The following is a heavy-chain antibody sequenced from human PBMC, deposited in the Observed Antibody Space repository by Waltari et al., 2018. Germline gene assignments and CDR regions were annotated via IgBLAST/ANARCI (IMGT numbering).Heavy chain of an antibody. CDR2: INTNTQNP. J-gene: IGHJ4*02. D-gene: IGHD3-16*01. Sequence: QVQLVQSGSEFKKPGASVKVSCKASGYTFTDHARNWVRQAPGQGLQFLGWINTNTQNPFYARGFAGRFVFSLDTSISTAYMEITSLKTEDTAVYYCARELLGGGAFDSWGQGTLVSVSS. CDR3: ARELLGGGAFDS. CDR1: GYTFTDHA. V-gene: IGHV7-4-1*02.